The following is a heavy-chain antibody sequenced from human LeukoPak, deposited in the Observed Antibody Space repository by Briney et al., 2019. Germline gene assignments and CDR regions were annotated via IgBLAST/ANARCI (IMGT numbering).Heavy chain of an antibody. CDR2: SCGRGGST. J-gene: IGHJ4*02. Sequence: GGSLRLSCAVSGFTLSSYDMSWVRQAPGKGLEWVSASCGRGGSTYCADSVKGRYANSRDNTKNALYLQMNILRAEDTGVYDCAKDTRVRGVGYFDYWGQGTLVTVSS. V-gene: IGHV3-23*01. CDR1: GFTLSSYD. D-gene: IGHD3-10*01. CDR3: AKDTRVRGVGYFDY.